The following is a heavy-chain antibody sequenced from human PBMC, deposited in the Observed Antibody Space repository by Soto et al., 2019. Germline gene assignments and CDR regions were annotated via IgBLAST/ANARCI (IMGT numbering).Heavy chain of an antibody. Sequence: SVKVSCKASGFTFTSPAVQWVRQARGQRLEWIGWIVVGSGNTNYAQKFQERVTITRDMSTSTAYMELSSLRSEDTAVYYCAAPLRSDAFDIWGQGTMVTVSS. J-gene: IGHJ3*02. D-gene: IGHD3-3*01. CDR1: GFTFTSPA. V-gene: IGHV1-58*01. CDR2: IVVGSGNT. CDR3: AAPLRSDAFDI.